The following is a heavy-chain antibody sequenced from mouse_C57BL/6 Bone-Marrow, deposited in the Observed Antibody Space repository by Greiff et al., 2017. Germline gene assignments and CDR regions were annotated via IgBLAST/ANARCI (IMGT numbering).Heavy chain of an antibody. Sequence: EVKLVESGGGLVQPGGSLKLSCAASGFTFSDYGMAWVRQAPRKGPAWVAFISNLAYSIYYADTVTGRFTISRENAKNTLYLEMSSLRSEDTAMYYCARHNYDYDVGYFDVWGTGTTVTVSS. CDR1: GFTFSDYG. D-gene: IGHD2-4*01. CDR3: ARHNYDYDVGYFDV. V-gene: IGHV5-15*01. CDR2: ISNLAYSI. J-gene: IGHJ1*03.